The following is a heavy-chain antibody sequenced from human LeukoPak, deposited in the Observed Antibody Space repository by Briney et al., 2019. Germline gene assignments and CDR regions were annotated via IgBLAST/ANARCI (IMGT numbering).Heavy chain of an antibody. CDR1: GGTFSSYA. CDR2: IIPIFGTA. CDR3: ARAGAEGGYFQH. J-gene: IGHJ1*01. Sequence: ASVKLSCKASGGTFSSYAIIWVRQAPGHGLEWLGGIIPIFGTANYAQKFQGRVTITADESTSTAYMELSSLRSEDTAVYYCARAGAEGGYFQHWGQGTLVTVSS. D-gene: IGHD3-16*01. V-gene: IGHV1-69*13.